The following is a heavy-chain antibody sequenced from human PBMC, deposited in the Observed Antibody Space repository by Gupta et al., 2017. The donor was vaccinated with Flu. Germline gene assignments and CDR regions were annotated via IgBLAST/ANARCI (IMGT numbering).Heavy chain of an antibody. CDR3: AKDRPDWNSVDY. J-gene: IGHJ4*02. D-gene: IGHD1-7*01. Sequence: VRQAPGKGLEWVSAISGSGGSTYYADSVKGRFTISRDNSKNTLYLQMNSLRAEDTAVYYCAKDRPDWNSVDYWGQGTLVTVSS. V-gene: IGHV3-23*01. CDR2: ISGSGGST.